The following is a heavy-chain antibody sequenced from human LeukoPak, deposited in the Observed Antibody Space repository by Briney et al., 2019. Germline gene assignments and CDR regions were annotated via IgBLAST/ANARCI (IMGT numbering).Heavy chain of an antibody. V-gene: IGHV4-59*01. J-gene: IGHJ4*02. D-gene: IGHD3-22*01. CDR1: GGSISSYY. CDR3: ARVAATMIGAYFDY. Sequence: PSETLSLTCTVSGGSISSYYWSWLRQPPGKGLEWIGYIYYSGSTNYNPSLKSRVTISVDTSKNQFSLKLSSVTAADTAVYYCARVAATMIGAYFDYWGQGTLVTVSS. CDR2: IYYSGST.